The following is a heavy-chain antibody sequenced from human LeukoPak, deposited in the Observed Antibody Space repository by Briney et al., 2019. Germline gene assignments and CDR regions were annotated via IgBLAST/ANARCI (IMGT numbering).Heavy chain of an antibody. CDR1: GGTFISYA. CDR2: IIPIFGTA. V-gene: IGHV1-69*13. CDR3: ARDHYDILTGPPYYYYGMDV. Sequence: SVKASCKASGGTFISYAISWVRQAPGQGLEWMGGIIPIFGTANYAQKFQGRVTITADESTSTAYMELSSLRSEDTAVYYCARDHYDILTGPPYYYYGMDVWGKGTTVTVSS. D-gene: IGHD3-9*01. J-gene: IGHJ6*04.